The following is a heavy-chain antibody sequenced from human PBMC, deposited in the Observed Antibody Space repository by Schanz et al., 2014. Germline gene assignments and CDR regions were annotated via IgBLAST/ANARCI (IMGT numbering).Heavy chain of an antibody. J-gene: IGHJ5*02. CDR3: AKAEYDILTDSYSRLDP. V-gene: IGHV1-18*01. D-gene: IGHD3-9*01. CDR2: ISVYTGNT. Sequence: QVQLVQSGAEVKKPGASVRVSCKASGYTFTTYAMSWVRQAPGQGLEWVGWISVYTGNTKYGQKVQGKVTMTADTSTNTACMELMSLRSDDTAVYYCAKAEYDILTDSYSRLDPWGQGTLVTVSS. CDR1: GYTFTTYA.